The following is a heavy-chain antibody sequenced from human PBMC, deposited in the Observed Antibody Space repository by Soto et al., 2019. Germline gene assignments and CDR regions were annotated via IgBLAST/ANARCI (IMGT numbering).Heavy chain of an antibody. CDR1: GFTFSNY. Sequence: GGSLRLSCAASGFTFSNYMSWVRLAPGRGLEWVSIIYSSGGTYYADSVKDRFTISRDNAKNSLYLQMNSLTDEDTAVYYCARGGDSYGYGEYYYYGMDVWGQGTTVTVSS. V-gene: IGHV3-66*01. J-gene: IGHJ6*02. D-gene: IGHD5-18*01. CDR3: ARGGDSYGYGEYYYYGMDV. CDR2: IYSSGGT.